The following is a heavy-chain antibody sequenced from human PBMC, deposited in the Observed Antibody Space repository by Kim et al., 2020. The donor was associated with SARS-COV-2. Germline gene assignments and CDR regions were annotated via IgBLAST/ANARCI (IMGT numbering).Heavy chain of an antibody. CDR1: GFTFSSYA. Sequence: GGSLRLSCAASGFTFSSYAMSWVRQAPGKGLEWVSAISGSGGSTYYADSVKGRFTISRDNSKNTLYLQMNSLRAEDTAVYYCAKDVGGSSPIGDFDAFDIWGQGTMVTVSS. J-gene: IGHJ3*02. CDR2: ISGSGGST. D-gene: IGHD2-21*01. CDR3: AKDVGGSSPIGDFDAFDI. V-gene: IGHV3-23*01.